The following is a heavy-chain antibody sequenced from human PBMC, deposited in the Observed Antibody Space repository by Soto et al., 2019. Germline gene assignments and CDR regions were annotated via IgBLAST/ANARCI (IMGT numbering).Heavy chain of an antibody. CDR3: ARNRNGPVSMAGTIDY. J-gene: IGHJ4*02. Sequence: EVQLVQSGAEVKKPGESLKISCKVSGYSFTDYWIAWVGQMPGKGLEWMGIIYPADSDTRYSPSFQGQVTISADKSISTAYLQWSSLKASDTAMYYCARNRNGPVSMAGTIDYWGQGTLVTVSS. V-gene: IGHV5-51*03. CDR1: GYSFTDYW. CDR2: IYPADSDT. D-gene: IGHD6-19*01.